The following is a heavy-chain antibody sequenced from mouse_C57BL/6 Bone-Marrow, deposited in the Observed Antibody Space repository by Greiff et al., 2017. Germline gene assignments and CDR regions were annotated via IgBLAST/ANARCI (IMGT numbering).Heavy chain of an antibody. CDR2: FYPGSGSL. V-gene: IGHV1-62-2*01. D-gene: IGHD1-1*01. CDR3: ARHEEEVSSYPAWFAY. J-gene: IGHJ3*01. CDR1: GYTFTAYT. Sequence: VQLQQSGAELVQPGASVKLSCKASGYTFTAYTIHWVKQRSGQGLEWIGWFYPGSGSLKYNEKFKDKATLTANKSSSTVDMELSRMTSEDSAVYFCARHEEEVSSYPAWFAYWGQGTLVTVSA.